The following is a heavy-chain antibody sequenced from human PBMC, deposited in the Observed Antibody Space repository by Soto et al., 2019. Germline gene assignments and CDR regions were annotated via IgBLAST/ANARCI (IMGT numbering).Heavy chain of an antibody. J-gene: IGHJ4*02. CDR2: INNDGDST. Sequence: GGSLRLSCAASGFTFSSYWMHWVRQAPGKGLVWVSRINNDGDSTSYADYVKGRFTISRDNAKNTLFLQMNSLRAEDTAVYYCARDVQLQSFDYWGQGA. CDR3: ARDVQLQSFDY. V-gene: IGHV3-74*01. CDR1: GFTFSSYW. D-gene: IGHD5-18*01.